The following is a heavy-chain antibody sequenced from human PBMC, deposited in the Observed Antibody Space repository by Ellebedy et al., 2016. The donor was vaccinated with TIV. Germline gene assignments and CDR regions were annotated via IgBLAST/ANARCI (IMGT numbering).Heavy chain of an antibody. CDR3: ARDRLGDGYMILNY. CDR2: IKQDGSEK. Sequence: RGSLRLSXAASAFTFSSYWMSWVRQAPGKGLEWVANIKQDGSEKYYVDSVKGRFTISRDNAKNSLYLQMNSLRAEDTAVYYCARDRLGDGYMILNYWGQGTLVAVSS. D-gene: IGHD5-24*01. J-gene: IGHJ4*02. V-gene: IGHV3-7*01. CDR1: AFTFSSYW.